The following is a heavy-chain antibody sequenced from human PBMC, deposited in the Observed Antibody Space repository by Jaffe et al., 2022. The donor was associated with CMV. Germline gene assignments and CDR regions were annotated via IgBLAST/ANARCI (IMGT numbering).Heavy chain of an antibody. CDR2: IKQDGSEK. V-gene: IGHV3-7*03. J-gene: IGHJ3*02. CDR1: GFTFSSYW. D-gene: IGHD6-13*01. CDR3: ARDRDSSSWYLIAFDI. Sequence: EVQLVESGGGLVQPGGSLRLSCAASGFTFSSYWMSWVRQAPGKGLEWVANIKQDGSEKYYVDSVKGRFTISRDNAKNSLYLQMNSLRAEDTAVYYCARDRDSSSWYLIAFDIWGQGTMVTVSS.